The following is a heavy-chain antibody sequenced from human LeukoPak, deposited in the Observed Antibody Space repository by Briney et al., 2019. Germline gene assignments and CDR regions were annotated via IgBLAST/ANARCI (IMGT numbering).Heavy chain of an antibody. CDR3: AAFGAEYDAFDI. CDR2: ISGSGGST. J-gene: IGHJ3*02. D-gene: IGHD3-3*01. V-gene: IGHV3-23*01. CDR1: GFTFSSYA. Sequence: GGSLRLSCAASGFTFSSYAMSWVRQAPGKGLEWVSAISGSGGSTYYADSVKGRFTISRDNSKNTLYLQMNSLRAEDTAVYYCAAFGAEYDAFDIWGQGTMVTVSS.